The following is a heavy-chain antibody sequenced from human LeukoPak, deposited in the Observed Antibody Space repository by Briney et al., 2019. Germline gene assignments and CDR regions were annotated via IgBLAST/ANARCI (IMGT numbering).Heavy chain of an antibody. V-gene: IGHV1-46*03. J-gene: IGHJ4*02. CDR3: AISYSYGRMDY. Sequence: ASVKVSCKASGYTFTSYYMHWVRQAPGQGLEWMGIINPSGGSTSYAQTFQGRVTMTRDTSTSTVYMELSSLRSEDTAVYYCAISYSYGRMDYWGQGTLVTVSS. D-gene: IGHD5-18*01. CDR2: INPSGGST. CDR1: GYTFTSYY.